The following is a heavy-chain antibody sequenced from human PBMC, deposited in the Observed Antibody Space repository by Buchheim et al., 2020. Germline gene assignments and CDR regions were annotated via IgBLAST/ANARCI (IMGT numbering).Heavy chain of an antibody. CDR1: GFTFSSYS. CDR2: ISSSSSTI. CDR3: ARDQEYSSSSGLNY. D-gene: IGHD6-6*01. Sequence: EVQLVESGGGLVQPGGSLRLSCAASGFTFSSYSKNWVRQAPGKGLEWVSYISSSSSTIYYADSVKGRFTISRDNAKNSLYLQMNSLRAEDTAVYYCARDQEYSSSSGLNYWGQGTL. V-gene: IGHV3-48*01. J-gene: IGHJ4*02.